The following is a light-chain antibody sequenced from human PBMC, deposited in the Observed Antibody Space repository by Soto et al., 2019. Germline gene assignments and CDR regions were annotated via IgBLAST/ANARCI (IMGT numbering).Light chain of an antibody. CDR2: GAS. CDR1: QSFSSY. Sequence: EVVLTQSPGTLSLSPGDRVTLSCRASQSFSSYYLAWYQQKPGQAPRLLLYGASTRATGIPVRFRGSGSGTEFTLTISSLQSEDSAVYYCHQYNSWPRGTFGPGTKVEIK. J-gene: IGKJ3*01. CDR3: HQYNSWPRGT. V-gene: IGKV3-15*01.